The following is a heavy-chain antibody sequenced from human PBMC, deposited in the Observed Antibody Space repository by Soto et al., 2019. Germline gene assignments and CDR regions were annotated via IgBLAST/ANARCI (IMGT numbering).Heavy chain of an antibody. J-gene: IGHJ4*02. CDR2: IYYSGST. V-gene: IGHV4-59*01. Sequence: SETLSLTCTVSGGSISSYYWSWIRQPPGKGLEWIGYIYYSGSTKYNPSLKSRVTISVDTSKKQFSLKLSSVTAADTAVYYCARGAPVEMATIFDYCGQGTLVTVSS. D-gene: IGHD5-12*01. CDR1: GGSISSYY. CDR3: ARGAPVEMATIFDY.